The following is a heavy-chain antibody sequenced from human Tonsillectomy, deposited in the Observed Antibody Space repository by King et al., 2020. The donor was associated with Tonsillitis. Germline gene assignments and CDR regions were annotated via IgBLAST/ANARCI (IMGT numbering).Heavy chain of an antibody. J-gene: IGHJ4*02. V-gene: IGHV4-39*07. CDR3: ARAILYDFWSGYYLHDY. Sequence: QLQESGPGLVKPSETLSLTCTVSGGSISSSSYYWGWIRQPPGKGLEWIGSIYYSGSTYYNPSLKSRVTISVDTSKNQFSLKLSSVTAAATAVYYCARAILYDFWSGYYLHDYWGQGTLVTVSS. CDR1: GGSISSSSYY. D-gene: IGHD3-3*01. CDR2: IYYSGST.